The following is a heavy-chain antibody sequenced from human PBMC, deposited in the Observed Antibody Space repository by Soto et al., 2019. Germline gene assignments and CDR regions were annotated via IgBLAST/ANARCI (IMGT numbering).Heavy chain of an antibody. CDR1: GGSIRSSSYY. CDR3: ARKNARPHYGMDV. CDR2: LYYRGRT. Sequence: SETLSLTCTVSGGSIRSSSYYWGGIRQPQGKGLEWLGSLYYRGRTSYNPSITRRPTISVDTSKKPFSLRLSSVTAAAAVVYYGARKNARPHYGMDVWGQGTTVTVSS. J-gene: IGHJ6*02. V-gene: IGHV4-39*01. D-gene: IGHD6-6*01.